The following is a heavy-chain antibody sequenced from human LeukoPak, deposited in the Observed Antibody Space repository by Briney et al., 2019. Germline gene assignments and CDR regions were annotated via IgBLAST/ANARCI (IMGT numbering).Heavy chain of an antibody. CDR1: GYSISSGYY. V-gene: IGHV4-38-2*01. CDR2: IYHSGST. D-gene: IGHD3-22*01. Sequence: PSETLSLTCAVSGYSISSGYYWGWIRQPPGKGLEWIGSIYHSGSTYYNPSLKSRVTISVDTSKNQFSLKLSSVTAADTAVYYCARGVVFISSGDYWGQGTLVTVSS. CDR3: ARGVVFISSGDY. J-gene: IGHJ4*02.